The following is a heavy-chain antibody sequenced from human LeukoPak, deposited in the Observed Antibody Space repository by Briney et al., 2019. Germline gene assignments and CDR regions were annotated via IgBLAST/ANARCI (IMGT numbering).Heavy chain of an antibody. D-gene: IGHD2-2*01. V-gene: IGHV3-74*01. Sequence: GESLRLSCAASGFSLSTSWMHWVRQTPGKGLVWVSRVNADGSSSDYADSVKGRFTISRDNAKNSLYLQMNSLRAEDTALYYCAKARSSSQAWYFDLWGRGTLVTVSS. CDR2: VNADGSSS. CDR3: AKARSSSQAWYFDL. J-gene: IGHJ2*01. CDR1: GFSLSTSW.